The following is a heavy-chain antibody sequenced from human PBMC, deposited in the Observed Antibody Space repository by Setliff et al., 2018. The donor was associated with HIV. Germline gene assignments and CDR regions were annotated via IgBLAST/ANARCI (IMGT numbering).Heavy chain of an antibody. V-gene: IGHV1-18*04. D-gene: IGHD4-17*01. CDR2: ISTYKGNT. J-gene: IGHJ6*04. Sequence: ASVKVSCKASGYTFTSYGISWVRQAPGQGLEWMGWISTYKGNTKYEQKFQGRVTMTTDTSTSTAYMELRSVRSDDTAIYYCARDNYDDYSRVQMDVWGKGTTVTVSS. CDR1: GYTFTSYG. CDR3: ARDNYDDYSRVQMDV.